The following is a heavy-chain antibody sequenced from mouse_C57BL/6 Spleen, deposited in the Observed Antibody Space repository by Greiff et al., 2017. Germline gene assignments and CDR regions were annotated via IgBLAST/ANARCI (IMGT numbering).Heavy chain of an antibody. CDR2: IDPSDSYT. Sequence: QVQLQQPGAELVRPGTSVKLSCKASGYTFTSYWMHWVKQRPGQGLEWIGVIDPSDSYTNYNQKFKGKATVTVDTSSSTAYMQLSSLTSEDSAVYYCARLRGPHYAMDYWGQGTSVTVSS. V-gene: IGHV1-59*01. CDR3: ARLRGPHYAMDY. J-gene: IGHJ4*01. CDR1: GYTFTSYW. D-gene: IGHD1-1*01.